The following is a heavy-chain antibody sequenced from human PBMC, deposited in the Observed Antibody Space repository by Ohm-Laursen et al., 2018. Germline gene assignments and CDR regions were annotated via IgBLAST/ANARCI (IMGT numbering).Heavy chain of an antibody. CDR3: ARVRFGYSSHDY. CDR2: VCSSGSTI. J-gene: IGHJ4*02. Sequence: SPRPSFSAPWFPLHNYCMHLGPPGPREGVGGGFYVCSSGSTIYYADSVKGRFTISRDNAKNSLYLQMNSLRAEDTAVYYCARVRFGYSSHDYWGQGTLVTVSS. V-gene: IGHV3-48*04. CDR1: WFPLHNYC. D-gene: IGHD6-19*01.